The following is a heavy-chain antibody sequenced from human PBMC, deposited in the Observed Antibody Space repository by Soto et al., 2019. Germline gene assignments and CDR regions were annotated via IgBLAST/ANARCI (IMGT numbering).Heavy chain of an antibody. J-gene: IGHJ3*02. V-gene: IGHV1-8*01. D-gene: IGHD1-1*01. CDR1: GYTFTSYD. Sequence: GASVKVSCKASGYTFTSYDINWVRQATGQGLEWMGWMNPNSGNTGYAQKLQGRVTMTTDTSTSTAYMELRSLRSDDTAVYYCARKGEGATTGAFDIWGQGTMVTVSS. CDR2: MNPNSGNT. CDR3: ARKGEGATTGAFDI.